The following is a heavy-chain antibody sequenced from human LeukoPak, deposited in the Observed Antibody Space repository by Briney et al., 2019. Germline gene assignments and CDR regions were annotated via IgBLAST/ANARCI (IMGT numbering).Heavy chain of an antibody. Sequence: GGSLRLSCAASGFTFSIHWLSCVRQAPGKGLEWVANIKRDGSDKYYVDSARGRFTISRDNAKNSLYLQMNSLRAEDTAIYYCARGATSDQWRGRLLDYWGQGTLVTVSS. V-gene: IGHV3-7*04. J-gene: IGHJ4*02. D-gene: IGHD6-19*01. CDR2: IKRDGSDK. CDR1: GFTFSIHW. CDR3: ARGATSDQWRGRLLDY.